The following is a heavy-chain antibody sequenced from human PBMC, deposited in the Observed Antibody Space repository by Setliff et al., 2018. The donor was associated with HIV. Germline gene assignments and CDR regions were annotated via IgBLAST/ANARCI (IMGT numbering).Heavy chain of an antibody. CDR3: ARGGPARVALLYWFDP. D-gene: IGHD2-21*01. J-gene: IGHJ5*02. Sequence: GASVKVSCKASGYTFINYGINWLRQAPGQGLEWVGWINPYNGNTKYGQKFQGTVTMTRDTTTSTAYLDLRRLRPDDTAVYFCARGGPARVALLYWFDPWGQGTLVTVSS. CDR1: GYTFINYG. CDR2: INPYNGNT. V-gene: IGHV1-18*01.